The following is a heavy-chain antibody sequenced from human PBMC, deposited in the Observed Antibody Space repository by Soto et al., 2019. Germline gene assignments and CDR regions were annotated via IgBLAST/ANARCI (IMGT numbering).Heavy chain of an antibody. CDR3: ARQIYDSDTGPNFQYYFDS. D-gene: IGHD3-22*01. J-gene: IGHJ4*02. CDR1: GYSFAGYW. Sequence: GESLKISCNGSGYSFAGYWITWVRQKPGKGLEWMGRIDPSDSQTYYSPSFRGHVTISVTKSITTVFLQWSSLRASDTAMYYCARQIYDSDTGPNFQYYFDSWGQGTPVTVSS. CDR2: IDPSDSQT. V-gene: IGHV5-10-1*01.